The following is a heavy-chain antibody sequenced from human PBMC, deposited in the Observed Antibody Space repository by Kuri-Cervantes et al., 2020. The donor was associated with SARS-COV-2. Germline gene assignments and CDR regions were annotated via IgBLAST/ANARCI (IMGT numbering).Heavy chain of an antibody. V-gene: IGHV3-9*01. CDR2: ISWNSGSI. CDR1: GFTFDDYA. D-gene: IGHD2-15*01. CDR3: AKESWYEDSRLGYFDL. Sequence: CLRLSCAASGFTFDDYAMHWVRQTPGEGLEWVSGISWNSGSIGYADSVKGRFTISRDNAKNSLYLQMNSLRAEDTALYYCAKESWYEDSRLGYFDLWGRGTLVTVSS. J-gene: IGHJ2*01.